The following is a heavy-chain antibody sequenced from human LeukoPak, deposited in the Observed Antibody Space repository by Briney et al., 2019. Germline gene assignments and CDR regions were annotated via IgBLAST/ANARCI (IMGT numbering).Heavy chain of an antibody. Sequence: GGSLRLSCTASGFTFCASAMSWFRQAPGKGLEWICFIRGKTYGATTEYAASVKGRFTISRDDSITIAYVQVNSMKTEDTAVYYCARLYDWKFAYWGQGTLVTVSS. CDR1: GFTFCASA. CDR3: ARLYDWKFAY. J-gene: IGHJ4*02. D-gene: IGHD1-20*01. CDR2: IRGKTYGATT. V-gene: IGHV3-49*03.